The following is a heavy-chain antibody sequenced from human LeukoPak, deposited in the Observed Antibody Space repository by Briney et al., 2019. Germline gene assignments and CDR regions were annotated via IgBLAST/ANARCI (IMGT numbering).Heavy chain of an antibody. V-gene: IGHV4-30-4*01. J-gene: IGHJ3*02. CDR3: ARDRDSSGWYMGAFDI. CDR1: GGSISSGDYY. CDR2: IYYSGST. Sequence: SETLSLTCTVSGGSISSGDYYWSWIRQPPGKGLEWIGYIYYSGSTYYNPSLKSRVTISVDTSKNQFSLKLSSVTAADTAVYYCARDRDSSGWYMGAFDIWGQGTMVTVSS. D-gene: IGHD6-19*01.